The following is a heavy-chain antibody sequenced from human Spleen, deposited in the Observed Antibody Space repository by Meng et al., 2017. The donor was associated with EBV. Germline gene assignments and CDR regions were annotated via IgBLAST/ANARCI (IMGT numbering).Heavy chain of an antibody. CDR1: GYTFSTYY. D-gene: IGHD2/OR15-2a*01. J-gene: IGHJ4*02. Sequence: QVQLVVSGAEVKEPGASVKVSCKAYGYTFSTYYMHWVRQAPGQGLEWMGVINPSGDSTNYAQKFQGRVTMTRDTSTSTVYMEMSSLRSEDTAVYYCVRDVLYFDYWGQGTLVTVSS. CDR3: VRDVLYFDY. CDR2: INPSGDST. V-gene: IGHV1-46*01.